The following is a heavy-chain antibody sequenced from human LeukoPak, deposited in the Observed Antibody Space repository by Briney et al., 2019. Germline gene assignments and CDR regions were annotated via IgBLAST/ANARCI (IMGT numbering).Heavy chain of an antibody. CDR2: ISSSGSTI. V-gene: IGHV3-48*03. CDR1: GFTFSSYE. J-gene: IGHJ4*02. D-gene: IGHD3-10*01. CDR3: ASYSMVRGVIPFDY. Sequence: GGSLRLSCAASGFTFSSYEMNWVRQATGKGLEWVSYISSSGSTIYYADSVKGRFTISRDNAKNSLYLQMNSLRAEDTAVYYCASYSMVRGVIPFDYWGQGTLVTVSS.